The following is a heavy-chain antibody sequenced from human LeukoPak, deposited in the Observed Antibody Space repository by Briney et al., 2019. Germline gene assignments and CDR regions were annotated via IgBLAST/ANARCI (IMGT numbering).Heavy chain of an antibody. Sequence: GGSLRVSCAASGFTFDAFGMQWVRQAPGKGLEWLAFISPDGINKKYADSLKGRFTISRDNSEETLYLQVDDLRVEDTGVYICARDWKESHSPYYMDIWGSGTTVIVSS. CDR2: ISPDGINK. V-gene: IGHV3-33*05. CDR1: GFTFDAFG. D-gene: IGHD1-1*01. CDR3: ARDWKESHSPYYMDI. J-gene: IGHJ6*03.